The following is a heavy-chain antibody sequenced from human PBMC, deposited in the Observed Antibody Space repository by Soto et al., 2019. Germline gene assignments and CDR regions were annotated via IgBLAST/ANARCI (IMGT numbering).Heavy chain of an antibody. CDR3: TTDLDIVVVLADRDPFYY. Sequence: GGSLRLSCAASGFTFSNAWMNWVRQAPGKGLEWVGRIKSKTEGGTTDYAAPVKGRFTISRDDSNNTLYLQMNSLKTEDTAVYYRTTDLDIVVVLADRDPFYYRSRRTLVTVSS. CDR1: GFTFSNAW. CDR2: IKSKTEGGTT. D-gene: IGHD2-15*01. V-gene: IGHV3-15*07. J-gene: IGHJ4*02.